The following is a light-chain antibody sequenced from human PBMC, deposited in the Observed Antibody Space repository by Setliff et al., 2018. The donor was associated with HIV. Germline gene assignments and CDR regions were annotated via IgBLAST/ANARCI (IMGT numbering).Light chain of an antibody. J-gene: IGLJ2*01. CDR1: SSDVGDYNF. Sequence: QSVLTQPASVSGSPGQSITISCTGTSSDVGDYNFVSWYQHYPGKAPKLMIYEVSNRPSGVSNRFSGSKSGNTASLTISGLQAEDEADYYCSSYTSSSTHAIFGGGTKVTVL. CDR3: SSYTSSSTHAI. CDR2: EVS. V-gene: IGLV2-14*01.